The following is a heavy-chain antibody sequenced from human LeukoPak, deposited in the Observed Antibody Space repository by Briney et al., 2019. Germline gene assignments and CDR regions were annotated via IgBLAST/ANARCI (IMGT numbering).Heavy chain of an antibody. D-gene: IGHD2/OR15-2a*01. V-gene: IGHV1-69*01. CDR3: ARAPLSLSPEEFDY. J-gene: IGHJ4*02. CDR2: IIPIFGTA. Sequence: SVKVSCKASGGTFSSYAISWVQQAPGQGLEWMGGIIPIFGTANYAQKFQGRVTITADESTSTAYMELSSLRSEDTAVYYCARAPLSLSPEEFDYWGQGTLVTVSS. CDR1: GGTFSSYA.